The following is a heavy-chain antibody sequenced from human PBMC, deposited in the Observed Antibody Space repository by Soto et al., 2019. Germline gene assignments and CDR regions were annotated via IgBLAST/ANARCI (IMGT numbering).Heavy chain of an antibody. CDR2: MHYSGLT. CDR1: GASITQYY. CDR3: ATKPNALYYFDF. Sequence: PSETLSLTCTVSGASITQYYWTWIRQNPGKGLEWIGYMHYSGLTYFKPSLRSRVTISVDTSNNQFSLRLASVTAADTAVYYCATKPNALYYFDFWGQGALVTVSS. D-gene: IGHD3-16*01. V-gene: IGHV4-59*06. J-gene: IGHJ4*02.